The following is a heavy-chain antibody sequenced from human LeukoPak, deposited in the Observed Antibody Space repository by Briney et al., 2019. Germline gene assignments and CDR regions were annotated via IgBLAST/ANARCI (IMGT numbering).Heavy chain of an antibody. J-gene: IGHJ6*02. CDR2: ISSSSSTI. V-gene: IGHV3-48*02. D-gene: IGHD2-15*01. CDR1: GFTFSSYS. Sequence: GGSLRLSCAASGFTFSSYSMNWVRQAPGKGLEWVSYISSSSSTIYYADSVKGRFTISRDNAKNSLYLQMNSLRDEDTAVYYCARAKLPIVVVVAATLSYYYGMDVWGQGTTVTVSS. CDR3: ARAKLPIVVVVAATLSYYYGMDV.